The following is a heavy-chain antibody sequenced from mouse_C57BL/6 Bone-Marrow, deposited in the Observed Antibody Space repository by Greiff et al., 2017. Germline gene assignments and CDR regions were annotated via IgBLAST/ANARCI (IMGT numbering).Heavy chain of an antibody. J-gene: IGHJ1*03. D-gene: IGHD1-1*01. Sequence: QVQLQQSGAELARPGASVKLSCKASGYTFTSYGISWVKQRTGQGLEWIGEIYPRSGNTYYNEKFKGKATLTADQSSSTAYMELRSLTSEDAAVYFCARVQYYGSRRYFDVWGTGTTVTVSS. CDR3: ARVQYYGSRRYFDV. CDR1: GYTFTSYG. V-gene: IGHV1-81*01. CDR2: IYPRSGNT.